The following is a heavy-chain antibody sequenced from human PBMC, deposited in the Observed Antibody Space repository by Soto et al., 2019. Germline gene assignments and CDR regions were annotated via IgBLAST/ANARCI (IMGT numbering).Heavy chain of an antibody. J-gene: IGHJ4*02. CDR3: ARIQGPERFFDY. V-gene: IGHV4-59*01. Sequence: SETLSLTCTVSGGSISSYYWSWIRQPPGKGLEWIGYIYYSGSTNYNPSLKGRVTISVDTSKNQFSLKLSSVTAADTAVYYCARIQGPERFFDYWGQGTLVTVSS. CDR2: IYYSGST. CDR1: GGSISSYY. D-gene: IGHD5-18*01.